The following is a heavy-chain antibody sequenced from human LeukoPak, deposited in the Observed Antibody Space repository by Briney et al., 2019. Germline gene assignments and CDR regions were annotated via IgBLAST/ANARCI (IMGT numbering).Heavy chain of an antibody. CDR1: GGSISSSSYY. CDR3: ARGSYYDSSGYYYAMSY. Sequence: SSETLSLTCTVSGGSISSSSYYWGWIRQPPGKGLEWIGSIYYSGSTYYNPSLKSRVTISVDTSKNQFSLKLSSVTAADTAVYYCARGSYYDSSGYYYAMSYWGQGTLVTVSS. CDR2: IYYSGST. D-gene: IGHD3-22*01. J-gene: IGHJ4*02. V-gene: IGHV4-39*01.